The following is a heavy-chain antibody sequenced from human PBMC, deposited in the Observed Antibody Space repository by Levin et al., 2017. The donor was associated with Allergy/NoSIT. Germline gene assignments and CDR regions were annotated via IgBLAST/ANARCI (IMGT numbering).Heavy chain of an antibody. D-gene: IGHD3-10*01. CDR2: ISGSGGST. Sequence: GGSLRLSCAASGFTFSSYAMSWVRQAPGKGLEWVSAISGSGGSTYYADSVKGRFTISRDNSKNTLYLQMNSLRAEDTAVYYCAKVWADYYGSGSWRYFDYWGQGTLVTVSS. CDR3: AKVWADYYGSGSWRYFDY. J-gene: IGHJ4*02. V-gene: IGHV3-23*01. CDR1: GFTFSSYA.